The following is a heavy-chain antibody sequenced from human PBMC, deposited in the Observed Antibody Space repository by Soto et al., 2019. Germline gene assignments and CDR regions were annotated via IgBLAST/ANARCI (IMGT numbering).Heavy chain of an antibody. Sequence: GGSLRLSCAASGFTFSSYAMHWVRQAPGKGLEWVAVISYDGSNKYYADSVKGRFTISRDNSKNTLYLQMNSLRAEDTAVYYCARSARLPIVGATTGAFDIWGQGTMVTVSS. CDR3: ARSARLPIVGATTGAFDI. J-gene: IGHJ3*02. D-gene: IGHD1-26*01. V-gene: IGHV3-30-3*01. CDR1: GFTFSSYA. CDR2: ISYDGSNK.